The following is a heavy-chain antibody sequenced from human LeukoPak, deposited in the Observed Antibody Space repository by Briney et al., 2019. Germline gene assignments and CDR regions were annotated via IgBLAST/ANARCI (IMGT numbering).Heavy chain of an antibody. J-gene: IGHJ6*02. Sequence: ASVKVSCKASGYTFTSYYMHWVRQAPGQGLEWMGWINTNTGNPTYAQGFTGRFVFSLDTSVSTAYLQISSLKAEDTAVYYCAREMPPHNWNYFPLHPDYYYGMDVWGQGTTVTVSS. V-gene: IGHV7-4-1*02. D-gene: IGHD1-7*01. CDR2: INTNTGNP. CDR1: GYTFTSYY. CDR3: AREMPPHNWNYFPLHPDYYYGMDV.